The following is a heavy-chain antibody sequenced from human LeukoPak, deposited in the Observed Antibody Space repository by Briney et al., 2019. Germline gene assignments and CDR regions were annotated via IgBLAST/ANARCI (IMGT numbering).Heavy chain of an antibody. CDR1: GGSISSGSYY. CDR2: IYTSGST. CDR3: ARDRTGYYDSSGYPLDAFDI. V-gene: IGHV4-61*02. D-gene: IGHD3-22*01. Sequence: SQTLSLTCTVSGGSISSGSYYWSWIRQPAGKGLEWIRRIYTSGSTNYNPSLKSRVTISVDTSKNQFSLKLSSVTAADMAVYYCARDRTGYYDSSGYPLDAFDIWGQGTMVTVSS. J-gene: IGHJ3*02.